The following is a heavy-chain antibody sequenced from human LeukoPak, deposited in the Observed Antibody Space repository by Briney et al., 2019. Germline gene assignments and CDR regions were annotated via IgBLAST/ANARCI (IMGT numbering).Heavy chain of an antibody. J-gene: IGHJ4*02. D-gene: IGHD3-22*01. CDR3: AKVFGDMIVVVIGYFDY. CDR1: GFTFSSYA. V-gene: IGHV3-23*01. Sequence: GGSLRLSCAASGFTFSSYAMSWVRQAPGKGLEWVSAISGSGGSTYYADSVKGRFTISRDNSKNTLYLQMSSLRAEDTAVYYCAKVFGDMIVVVIGYFDYWGQGTLVTVSS. CDR2: ISGSGGST.